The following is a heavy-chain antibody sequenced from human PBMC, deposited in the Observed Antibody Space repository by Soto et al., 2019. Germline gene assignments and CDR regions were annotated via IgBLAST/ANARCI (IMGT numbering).Heavy chain of an antibody. CDR2: MNPNSGNT. J-gene: IGHJ4*02. D-gene: IGHD3-10*01. V-gene: IGHV1-8*01. Sequence: GASVKVSCKASGYTFTSYDINWVRQATGQGLEWMGWMNPNSGNTGYAQKFQGRVTMTRNTSISTAYMELSSLRSEDTAVYYCTTTPSAYYYGSGRNRDYWGQGTLVTVSS. CDR1: GYTFTSYD. CDR3: TTTPSAYYYGSGRNRDY.